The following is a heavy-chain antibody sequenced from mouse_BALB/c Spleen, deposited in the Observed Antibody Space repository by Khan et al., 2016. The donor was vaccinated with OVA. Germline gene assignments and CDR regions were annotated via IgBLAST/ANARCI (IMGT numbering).Heavy chain of an antibody. CDR2: IRTKANRYAT. J-gene: IGHJ2*01. CDR3: ARVYRYDGYYFDY. Sequence: EVELVESGGGLVQPGGSLRLSCAASGFSFTDYYMTWVRQPPGKALEWLGFIRTKANRYATEYSASVKGRFTISRDDSKSILYLQMNNLMTEDSATYYCARVYRYDGYYFDYWGQGTTLTVSS. CDR1: GFSFTDYY. V-gene: IGHV7-3*02. D-gene: IGHD2-14*01.